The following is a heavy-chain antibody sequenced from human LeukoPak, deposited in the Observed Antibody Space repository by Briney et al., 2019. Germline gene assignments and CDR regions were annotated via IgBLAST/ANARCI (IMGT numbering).Heavy chain of an antibody. J-gene: IGHJ6*03. Sequence: SVKVSCKASGGAFSSYAISWVRQAPGQGLEWMGGIIPIFGTANYAQKFQGRVTITTDESTSTAYMELSSLRSEDTAVYYCARSPWSGYSTYYYYYYMDVWGKGTTVTVSS. V-gene: IGHV1-69*05. CDR2: IIPIFGTA. CDR1: GGAFSSYA. CDR3: ARSPWSGYSTYYYYYYMDV. D-gene: IGHD3-3*01.